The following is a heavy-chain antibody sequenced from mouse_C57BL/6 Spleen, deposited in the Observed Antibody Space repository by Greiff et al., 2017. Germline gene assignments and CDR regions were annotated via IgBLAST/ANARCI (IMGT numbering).Heavy chain of an antibody. D-gene: IGHD1-1*01. V-gene: IGHV1-19*01. Sequence: EVQLQQSGPVLVKPGASVKMSCKASGYTFTDYYMNWVKQSHGKSLGWIGVINPYNGGTSYNQKFKGKATLTVDKSSSTAYMELNSLTSEDSAVYYCARRRGSSYDVYYFDYWGQGTTLTVSS. CDR2: INPYNGGT. CDR1: GYTFTDYY. J-gene: IGHJ2*01. CDR3: ARRRGSSYDVYYFDY.